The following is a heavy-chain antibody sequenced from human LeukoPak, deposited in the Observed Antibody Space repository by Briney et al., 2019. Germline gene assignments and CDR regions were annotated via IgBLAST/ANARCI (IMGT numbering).Heavy chain of an antibody. CDR2: VFDSGGT. CDR1: AGSISNYW. CDR3: ARGYSSSWNYFDY. D-gene: IGHD6-13*01. Sequence: PSETLSLTCTVSAGSISNYWWSWIRHPPGKGLEWLGYVFDSGGTNYHPSLKGRVTISVDTSKKQFSLKLSSVTAADTAVYYCARGYSSSWNYFDYWGQGTLVTVSS. J-gene: IGHJ4*02. V-gene: IGHV4-59*01.